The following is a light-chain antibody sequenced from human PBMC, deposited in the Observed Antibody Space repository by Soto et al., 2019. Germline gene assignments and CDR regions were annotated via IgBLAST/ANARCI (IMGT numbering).Light chain of an antibody. V-gene: IGKV3-20*01. Sequence: EIVLTQSPGTLSLSPGETATLSCRASQTIGRNYLAWYQQKPGQAPRLLIFGTSTRATGIPDRFSGSGSGTDFTLNISRLEPEDFAVYYCQQYASSPLLTFGGGTKVEIQ. CDR3: QQYASSPLLT. J-gene: IGKJ4*01. CDR2: GTS. CDR1: QTIGRNY.